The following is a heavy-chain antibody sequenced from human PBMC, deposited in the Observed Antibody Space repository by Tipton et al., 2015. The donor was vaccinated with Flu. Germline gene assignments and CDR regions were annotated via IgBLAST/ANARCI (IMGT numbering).Heavy chain of an antibody. CDR3: ARGAVVGKLSWFDP. D-gene: IGHD2-15*01. Sequence: TLSLTCTVSGGSISSSSYYWGWIRQPPGKGLEWIGSMYYSGSTYYNPSLKSRVTISVVTSKNQFSLKLSSVTAADTAVYYCARGAVVGKLSWFDPWGQGTLVTVSS. CDR1: GGSISSSSYY. V-gene: IGHV4-39*07. J-gene: IGHJ5*02. CDR2: MYYSGST.